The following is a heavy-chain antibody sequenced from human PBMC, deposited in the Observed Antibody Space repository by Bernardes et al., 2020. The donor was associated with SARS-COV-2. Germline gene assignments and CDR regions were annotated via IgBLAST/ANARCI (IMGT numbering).Heavy chain of an antibody. CDR2: IYPRDSDT. J-gene: IGHJ4*02. CDR1: GFDVTHYW. CDR3: ARQSSFVAASGIDY. Sequence: GEYLKGSGKVSGFDVTHYWIGWVRPIPGNGLEWLGIIYPRDSDTRYSPSFQGQVTISADKSITTAYLQWSSLKASDTAMYYCARQSSFVAASGIDYWGQGTLVTVSS. D-gene: IGHD6-13*01. V-gene: IGHV5-51*01.